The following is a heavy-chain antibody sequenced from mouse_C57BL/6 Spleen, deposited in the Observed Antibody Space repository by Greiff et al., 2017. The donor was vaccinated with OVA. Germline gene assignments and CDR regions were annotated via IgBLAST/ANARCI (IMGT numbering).Heavy chain of an antibody. CDR2: IDPEDGET. CDR3: ARYYYGSSQYYFDY. CDR1: GFNIKDYY. V-gene: IGHV14-2*01. J-gene: IGHJ2*01. Sequence: EVQLQQSGAELVKPGASVKLSCTASGFNIKDYYMHWVKQRPEKGLEWIGRIDPEDGETKYAPKFKGKATITADTSSNTAYLQLSSMTSEDTAVYYCARYYYGSSQYYFDYWGQGTTLTVSS. D-gene: IGHD1-1*01.